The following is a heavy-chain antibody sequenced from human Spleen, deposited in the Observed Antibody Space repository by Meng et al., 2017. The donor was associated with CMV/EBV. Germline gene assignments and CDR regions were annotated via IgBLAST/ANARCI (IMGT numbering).Heavy chain of an antibody. CDR2: INPNSGDT. J-gene: IGHJ4*02. D-gene: IGHD3-10*01. V-gene: IGHV1-2*02. Sequence: ASVKVSCKASGYTFTGYYMHWVRQAPGQGLEWMGWINPNSGDTNYAQKFQGSVTMTRDTSITTVYMQLSRLRSDDTAVYYCARGYSYGSGEFDYWGQGTLVTFSS. CDR3: ARGYSYGSGEFDY. CDR1: GYTFTGYY.